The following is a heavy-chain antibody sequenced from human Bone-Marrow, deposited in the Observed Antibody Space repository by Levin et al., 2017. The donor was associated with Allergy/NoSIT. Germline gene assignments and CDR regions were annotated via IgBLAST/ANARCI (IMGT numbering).Heavy chain of an antibody. J-gene: IGHJ4*02. V-gene: IGHV1-2*06. Sequence: ASVKVSCKASGYTFTGYYLHWLRQAPGQGPEWMGRIYPNNGGTRYALKFQGRVTMTSDSSTSTSYMELTTLKSDDTAVYYCARARLSGYVDYWGQGTVVTVS. D-gene: IGHD3-9*01. CDR1: GYTFTGYY. CDR3: ARARLSGYVDY. CDR2: IYPNNGGT.